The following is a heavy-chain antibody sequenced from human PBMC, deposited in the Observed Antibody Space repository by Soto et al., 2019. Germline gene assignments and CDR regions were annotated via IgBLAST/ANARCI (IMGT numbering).Heavy chain of an antibody. Sequence: ASVKVSCKASGYTFTSYDMNWVRQASGQGLEWVGWMNPNSGNTGSEQQFQGRVPMTRTTSITTAYMELSSLTSEDTAVYYCARVPAGYHLYYYYYMDVWGTGTTVTVSS. CDR3: ARVPAGYHLYYYYYMDV. J-gene: IGHJ6*03. D-gene: IGHD2-2*01. V-gene: IGHV1-8*01. CDR1: GYTFTSYD. CDR2: MNPNSGNT.